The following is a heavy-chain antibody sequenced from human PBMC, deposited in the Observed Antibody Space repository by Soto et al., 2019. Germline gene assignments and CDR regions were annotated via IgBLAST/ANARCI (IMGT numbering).Heavy chain of an antibody. CDR2: MNPNSGNT. CDR3: AREAPLRRFDP. J-gene: IGHJ5*02. CDR1: GYTFTSYD. D-gene: IGHD3-16*01. Sequence: QVQLVQSGAEVRKPGASVKVSCKASGYTFTSYDINWVRQATGQGLEWMRWMNPNSGNTGYAQKFQGRVTMTRDTPKSTADRELSSLTSEDTGVYYCAREAPLRRFDPWGQGTLVTVSS. V-gene: IGHV1-8*01.